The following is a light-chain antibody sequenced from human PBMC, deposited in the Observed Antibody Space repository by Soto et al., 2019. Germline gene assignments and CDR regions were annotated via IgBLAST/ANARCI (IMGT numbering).Light chain of an antibody. CDR1: QCVSSNY. CDR2: GAS. V-gene: IGKV3-20*01. CDR3: QQYDSSPRT. J-gene: IGKJ1*01. Sequence: EIVLTQSPGTLSLSPGERATLSCRASQCVSSNYLAWYQQKPGQAPRLLIYGASRRATGIPDRFSGSGSGTDFTLTISRLEPEDFAVYYCQQYDSSPRTFGQGTKVEIQ.